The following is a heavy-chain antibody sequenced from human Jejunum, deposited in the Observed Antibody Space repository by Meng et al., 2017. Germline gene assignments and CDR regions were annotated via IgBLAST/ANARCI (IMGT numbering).Heavy chain of an antibody. CDR3: ATRTRDSFDY. CDR1: GGSITGTNW. V-gene: IGHV4-4*02. D-gene: IGHD1-7*01. CDR2: IYHSGTT. J-gene: IGHJ4*02. Sequence: HGPGPGLVSPSGTLSLTCAVSGGSITGTNWWTGVRQAPGKGLVWIGEIYHSGTTNYNPSLKSRVAISADKSKNQFSLNLYSLSAADTAVYYCATRTRDSFDYWGQGSLVTVSS.